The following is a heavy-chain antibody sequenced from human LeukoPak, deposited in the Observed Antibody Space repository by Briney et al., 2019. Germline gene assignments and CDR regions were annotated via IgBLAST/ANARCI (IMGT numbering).Heavy chain of an antibody. CDR2: INPYNGNT. Sequence: ASVKVSCKASGYTFTSYGFSWVRQAPGPGLEWMGWINPYNGNTNYAQRFQGRVTMTTDTSTSTAYMELRSLTSDDTAVYYCAREHCRGGNCYPPDYWGQGTLVTVSS. J-gene: IGHJ4*02. D-gene: IGHD2-15*01. CDR1: GYTFTSYG. CDR3: AREHCRGGNCYPPDY. V-gene: IGHV1-18*04.